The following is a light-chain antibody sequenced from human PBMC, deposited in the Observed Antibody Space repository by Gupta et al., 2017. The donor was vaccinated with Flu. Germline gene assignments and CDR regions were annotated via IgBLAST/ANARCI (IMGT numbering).Light chain of an antibody. CDR2: EGS. V-gene: IGLV2-23*01. Sequence: SALRQPASVSGSPGDSLTIACTATSSDVGRFNLVSWYQQYPGNTPKLIIYEGSRRPSGGSNRFSGSTAGNAASLTISGLHAEDEADYYCCSYGGSDVYVFGTGTKVTVL. CDR3: CSYGGSDVYV. J-gene: IGLJ1*01. CDR1: SSDVGRFNL.